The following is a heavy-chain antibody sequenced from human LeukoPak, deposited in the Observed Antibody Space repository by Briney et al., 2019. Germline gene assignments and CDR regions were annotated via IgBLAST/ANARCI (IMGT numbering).Heavy chain of an antibody. Sequence: AGGSLRLSCAASGFIFSPYAMSWVRQAPGKGLEWVAGIAGGDDRFYADSVKGRFSISRDNSKNTLYLQMNSLRAEDTAVYYCAKDSSTSCHDWGQGTLVTVSS. J-gene: IGHJ4*02. CDR1: GFIFSPYA. CDR3: AKDSSTSCHD. D-gene: IGHD2-2*01. CDR2: IAGGDDR. V-gene: IGHV3-23*01.